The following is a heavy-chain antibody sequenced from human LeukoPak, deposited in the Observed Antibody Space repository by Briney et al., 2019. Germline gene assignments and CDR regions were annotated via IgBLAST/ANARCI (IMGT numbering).Heavy chain of an antibody. V-gene: IGHV3-30*04. J-gene: IGHJ4*02. CDR2: ISYDGSYK. Sequence: GGSLRLSCAASGFTFSSYAMHWVRQAPGKGLEWVAIISYDGSYKYYADSVRGQFTISGDNSKNTLSLQVNTLRAEDTAVYYCARRESSGWYVDYWGQGTLVTVSS. D-gene: IGHD6-19*01. CDR1: GFTFSSYA. CDR3: ARRESSGWYVDY.